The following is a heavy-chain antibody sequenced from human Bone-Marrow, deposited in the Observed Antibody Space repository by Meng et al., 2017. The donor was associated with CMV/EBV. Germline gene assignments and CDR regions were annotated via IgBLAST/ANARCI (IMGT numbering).Heavy chain of an antibody. D-gene: IGHD3-10*01. CDR3: ARDSFSWRFGELSRGMDV. Sequence: SETLSLTCTVSGGSVSSGSYYWSWIRQPPGKGLEWIGYIYYSGSTNYNPSLKSRVTISVDTSKNQFSLKLSSVTAADTAVYYCARDSFSWRFGELSRGMDVWGQGTTVTVSS. CDR1: GGSVSSGSYY. J-gene: IGHJ6*02. CDR2: IYYSGST. V-gene: IGHV4-61*01.